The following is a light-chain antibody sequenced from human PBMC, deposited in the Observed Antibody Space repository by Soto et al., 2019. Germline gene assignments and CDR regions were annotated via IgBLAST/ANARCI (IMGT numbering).Light chain of an antibody. J-gene: IGLJ3*02. V-gene: IGLV2-8*01. CDR3: SSYAGSWV. CDR1: SSDVGGYNY. Sequence: QSVLTQPPSASGSPGQSVTISCTGTSSDVGGYNYVSWYQQHPGKAPKLMIYEVSKRPSGVPDRFSGSKSGNTASLTVSGLQAEDEADYYCSSYAGSWVFGGGTQLTVL. CDR2: EVS.